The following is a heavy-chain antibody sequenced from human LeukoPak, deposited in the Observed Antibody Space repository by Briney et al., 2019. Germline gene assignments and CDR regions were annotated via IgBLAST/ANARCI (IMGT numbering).Heavy chain of an antibody. CDR3: AREGYYDFWSGYYSHIDY. V-gene: IGHV4-30-2*01. CDR2: IYHSGST. Sequence: SQTLSLTCTVSGGSISSGGYYWSWIRQPPGKGLEWIGYIYHSGSTYYNPSLKSRVTISVDRSKNQFSLKLSSVTAADTAVYYCAREGYYDFWSGYYSHIDYWGQGTLVTVSS. CDR1: GGSISSGGYY. J-gene: IGHJ4*02. D-gene: IGHD3-3*01.